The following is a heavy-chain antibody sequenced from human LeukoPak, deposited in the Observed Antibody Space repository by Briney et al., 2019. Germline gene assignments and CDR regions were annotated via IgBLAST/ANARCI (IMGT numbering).Heavy chain of an antibody. Sequence: GGSLRLSCAASGFTFSSYSMNWVRQAPGKGLEWVSSISSSSSYIYYADSVKGRFTISRDNAKNSLYLQMNSLRAEDTAVYYCARGLRFLEWTHHYGMDVWGQGTTVTVSS. V-gene: IGHV3-21*01. CDR3: ARGLRFLEWTHHYGMDV. J-gene: IGHJ6*02. CDR2: ISSSSSYI. CDR1: GFTFSSYS. D-gene: IGHD3-3*01.